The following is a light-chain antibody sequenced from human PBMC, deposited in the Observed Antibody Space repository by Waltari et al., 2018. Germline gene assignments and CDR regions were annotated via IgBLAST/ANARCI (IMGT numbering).Light chain of an antibody. V-gene: IGLV1-44*01. CDR1: SSNIGSNT. J-gene: IGLJ3*02. Sequence: QSVLTQPPSASVTPGQRDTISCSGSSSNIGSNTVNWYHQLPGTAPKLLIYRNNQRPSGVPDRFSGSKSGTSASLAISGLQSEDETDYYCAAWDDSLNGWVFGGGTKLTVL. CDR3: AAWDDSLNGWV. CDR2: RNN.